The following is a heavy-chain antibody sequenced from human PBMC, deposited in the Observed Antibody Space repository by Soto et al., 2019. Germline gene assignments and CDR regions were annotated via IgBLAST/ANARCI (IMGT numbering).Heavy chain of an antibody. CDR2: ISGDGGGT. V-gene: IGHV3-23*01. CDR1: GFIFKNYA. D-gene: IGHD5-18*01. Sequence: GGSLRLSCVASGFIFKNYAMTWVRQGPGKGPEWVSAISGDGGGTYFADSVKGRFTISRDNSKNTLYLQMNSLRAEDTAVYYCAGPGYSSQDYWGQGALVTVSS. J-gene: IGHJ4*02. CDR3: AGPGYSSQDY.